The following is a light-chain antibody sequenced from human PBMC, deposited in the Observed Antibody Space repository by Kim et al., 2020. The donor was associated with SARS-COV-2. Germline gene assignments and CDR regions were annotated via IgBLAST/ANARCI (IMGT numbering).Light chain of an antibody. Sequence: GDRVTITCRASQSISSWLAWYQQKPGKAPKLLIYAASSLQSGVPSRFSGSGSGTEFTLTISSLQPDDFATYYCQQYNTFSLTFGQGTRLEIK. CDR1: QSISSW. CDR2: AAS. J-gene: IGKJ5*01. CDR3: QQYNTFSLT. V-gene: IGKV1-5*01.